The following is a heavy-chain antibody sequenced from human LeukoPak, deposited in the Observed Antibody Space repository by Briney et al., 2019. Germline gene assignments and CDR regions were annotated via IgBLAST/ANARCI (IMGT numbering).Heavy chain of an antibody. V-gene: IGHV4-39*01. CDR1: GGSISSSSYY. D-gene: IGHD6-13*01. CDR2: IYYSGST. CDR3: ARLRAARILDY. Sequence: PSETLSLTCTVSGGSISSSSYYWGWIRQPPGKGLEWIGSIYYSGSTCYNPSLKSRVTISVDTSKNQFSLKLSSVTAADTAVYYCARLRAARILDYWGQGTLVTVSS. J-gene: IGHJ4*02.